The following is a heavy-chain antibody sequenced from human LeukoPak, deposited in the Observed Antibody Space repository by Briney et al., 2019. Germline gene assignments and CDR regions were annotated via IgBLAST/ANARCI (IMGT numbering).Heavy chain of an antibody. CDR2: IYYTGVT. D-gene: IGHD4-23*01. Sequence: SETLSLTCTVSSGYIITSGHYWGWIRQPPGKGLEWIGSIYYTGVTSTNPFFRSRMSISVDTSKNQFSLNLTSVTAADAAVYYCARERSSSGGHNWFDPWGQGTLVTVSS. CDR3: ARERSSSGGHNWFDP. CDR1: SGYIITSGHY. V-gene: IGHV4-39*07. J-gene: IGHJ5*02.